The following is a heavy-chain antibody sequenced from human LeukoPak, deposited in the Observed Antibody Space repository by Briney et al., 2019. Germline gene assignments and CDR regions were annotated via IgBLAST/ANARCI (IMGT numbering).Heavy chain of an antibody. J-gene: IGHJ6*02. Sequence: GGSLRLSCAASGFTFDDYAMHWVRQAPGKGLEWFSGISWNSGSIGYADSVKGRFTISRDNAKNSLYLQMNSLRAEDAALYYCAKGYCSSTSCYLYYYYYGMDVWGQGTTVTVSS. CDR3: AKGYCSSTSCYLYYYYYGMDV. V-gene: IGHV3-9*01. CDR2: ISWNSGSI. D-gene: IGHD2-2*01. CDR1: GFTFDDYA.